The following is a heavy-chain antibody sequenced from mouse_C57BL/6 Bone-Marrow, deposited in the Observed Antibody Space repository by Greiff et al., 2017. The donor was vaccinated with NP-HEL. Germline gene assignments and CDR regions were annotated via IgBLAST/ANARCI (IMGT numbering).Heavy chain of an antibody. CDR3: ARQFDGYYWFAY. V-gene: IGHV5-15*01. D-gene: IGHD2-3*01. CDR1: GFTFSDYG. CDR2: ISNLAYSI. J-gene: IGHJ3*01. Sequence: EVKLMESGGGLVQPGGSLKLSCAASGFTFSDYGMAWVRQAPRKGPEWVAFISNLAYSIYYADTVTGRFTISRENAKNTLYLEMNSLRSEDTAMYYCARQFDGYYWFAYWGQGTLVTVSA.